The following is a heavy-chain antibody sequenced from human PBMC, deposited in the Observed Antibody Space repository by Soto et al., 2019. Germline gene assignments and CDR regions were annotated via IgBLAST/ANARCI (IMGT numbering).Heavy chain of an antibody. J-gene: IGHJ4*02. CDR2: ISYSGST. CDR3: ARAAANIDY. V-gene: IGHV4-31*03. CDR1: GGSISSSGSY. Sequence: QVQLQESGPGLVKPSQTLSLTCTVSGGSISSSGSYWTWIRQHPGKGLEWIGYISYSGSTVYNPSRESRVTRSVDTSKNQFSLNLSSVTAADTAVYYCARAAANIDYWGQGTLVTVSS. D-gene: IGHD2-2*01.